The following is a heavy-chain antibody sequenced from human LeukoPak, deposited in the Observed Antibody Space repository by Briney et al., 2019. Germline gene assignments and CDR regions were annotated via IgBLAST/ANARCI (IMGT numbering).Heavy chain of an antibody. Sequence: PGGSLRLSCAASGFTFRSYSMNWVRQAPGKGLEWVSYITGSSSAIFYADSVKGRFTISRDNAESSLFLQMNSLGDEDTAVYYCARAWGSSGYYSDVFDIWGQGTMVTVSS. CDR3: ARAWGSSGYYSDVFDI. CDR1: GFTFRSYS. D-gene: IGHD3-22*01. V-gene: IGHV3-48*02. CDR2: ITGSSSAI. J-gene: IGHJ3*02.